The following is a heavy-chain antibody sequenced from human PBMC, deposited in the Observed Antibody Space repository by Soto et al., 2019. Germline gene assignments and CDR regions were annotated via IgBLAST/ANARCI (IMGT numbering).Heavy chain of an antibody. V-gene: IGHV4-59*08. CDR1: GGSISSYY. D-gene: IGHD4-17*01. Sequence: QVQLQESGPGLVKPSETLSLTCTVSGGSISSYYWSWIRQPPGKGLEWIGYIYYSGSTNYNPSLKSRVTISVDTSQNQFSLKMSSVTAADTAVYYCARASTVTTRGSRNNWFDPWGQGTLVTVSS. J-gene: IGHJ5*02. CDR3: ARASTVTTRGSRNNWFDP. CDR2: IYYSGST.